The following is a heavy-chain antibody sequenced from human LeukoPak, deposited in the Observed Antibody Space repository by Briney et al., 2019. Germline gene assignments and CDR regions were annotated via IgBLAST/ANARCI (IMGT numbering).Heavy chain of an antibody. Sequence: KSGRSLRLSCAASGFTFSSYSMNWVRQAPGKGLEWVSSISSSSSYIYYADSVKGRFTISRDNAKNSLYLQMNSLRAEDTAVYYCAKDWAFGSSSWNDYWGQGTLVTVSS. CDR1: GFTFSSYS. V-gene: IGHV3-21*01. J-gene: IGHJ4*02. CDR2: ISSSSSYI. CDR3: AKDWAFGSSSWNDY. D-gene: IGHD6-13*01.